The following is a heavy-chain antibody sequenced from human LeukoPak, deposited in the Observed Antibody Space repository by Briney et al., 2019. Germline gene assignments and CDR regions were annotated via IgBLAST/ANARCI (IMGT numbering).Heavy chain of an antibody. CDR1: GYTFTGYY. Sequence: ASVKVSCKASGYTFTGYYMHWVRQAPGQGLEWMGWINPNSGGTSYAQKFQGRVTITRNTSISTAYMELSSLRSEDTAVYYCARGPQHYDILTGYSNDYWGQGTLVTVSS. CDR3: ARGPQHYDILTGYSNDY. J-gene: IGHJ4*02. V-gene: IGHV1-2*02. D-gene: IGHD3-9*01. CDR2: INPNSGGT.